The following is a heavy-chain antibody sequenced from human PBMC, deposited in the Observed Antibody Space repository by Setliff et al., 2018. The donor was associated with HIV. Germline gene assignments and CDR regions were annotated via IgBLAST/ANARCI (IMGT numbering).Heavy chain of an antibody. CDR1: GGSMTSSNYY. D-gene: IGHD3-22*01. CDR3: ARGPLDYYDSSGYLDAFDI. Sequence: SETLSLTCTVSGGSMTSSNYYWGWIRQSPGRGLEWIGSISSSGSTTYHPSLRSRVTVSAATSKNQFSLKLSSVTAADTAVYYCARGPLDYYDSSGYLDAFDIWGQGTMVTVSS. CDR2: ISSSGST. V-gene: IGHV4-39*07. J-gene: IGHJ3*02.